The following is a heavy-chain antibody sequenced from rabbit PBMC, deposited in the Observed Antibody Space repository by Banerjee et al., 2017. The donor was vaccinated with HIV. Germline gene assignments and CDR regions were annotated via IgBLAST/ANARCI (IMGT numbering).Heavy chain of an antibody. CDR1: GFSFSGGYD. CDR2: LDAGTTGKT. Sequence: QSLEESGGDLVKPEGSLTLTCTASGFSFSGGYDMCWVRQAPGKGLEWIAGLDAGTTGKTYYASWAKGRFTISKTSSTTMTLQMTSLTAADTATYFCGRERSSGRYFDLWGPGTLVTVS. J-gene: IGHJ4*01. CDR3: GRERSSGRYFDL. V-gene: IGHV1S40*01. D-gene: IGHD1-1*01.